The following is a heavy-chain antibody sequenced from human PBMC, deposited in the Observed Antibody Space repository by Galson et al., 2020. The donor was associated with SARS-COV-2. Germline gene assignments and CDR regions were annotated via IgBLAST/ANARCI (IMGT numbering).Heavy chain of an antibody. J-gene: IGHJ3*01. CDR3: ARGGFWSGVDAFDL. V-gene: IGHV3-11*04. D-gene: IGHD3-3*01. Sequence: NSGGSLRLSCGASGFTFSDYYMVWIRQAPGKGLEWISYVTSSSWTIKYADSVKGRFTISRDNAKNSVYLQMDSLRVDDTAVYYCARGGFWSGVDAFDLWGQGTKVTGSS. CDR2: VTSSSWTI. CDR1: GFTFSDYY.